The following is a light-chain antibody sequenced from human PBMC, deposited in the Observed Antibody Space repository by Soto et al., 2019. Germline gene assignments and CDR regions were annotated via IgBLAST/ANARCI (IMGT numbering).Light chain of an antibody. CDR2: DAS. Sequence: DIQMTQSPSPLSASVGDRVTITCRATQSISSWLAWYQQKPAKAPKLLIYDASSLESGVPARVSGSGAGTKFTLTTSSEQPDDFATSYYEQHSSYAPWTYGQGTKVDIK. J-gene: IGKJ1*01. V-gene: IGKV1-5*01. CDR3: EQHSSYAPWT. CDR1: QSISSW.